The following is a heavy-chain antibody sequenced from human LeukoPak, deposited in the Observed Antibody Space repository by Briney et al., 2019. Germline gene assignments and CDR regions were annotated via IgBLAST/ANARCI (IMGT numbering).Heavy chain of an antibody. V-gene: IGHV1-2*02. D-gene: IGHD4-17*01. Sequence: ASVKVPCKASGYTFIDYYMHWVRQAPGQGLEWMGWMNPKSGGRNYAQKFLGRVTMTADTSNTTVYMQLSSLTFDDTAVYYCSREDPTDATPFDLWGQGVLVTVSS. CDR1: GYTFIDYY. J-gene: IGHJ4*02. CDR2: MNPKSGGR. CDR3: SREDPTDATPFDL.